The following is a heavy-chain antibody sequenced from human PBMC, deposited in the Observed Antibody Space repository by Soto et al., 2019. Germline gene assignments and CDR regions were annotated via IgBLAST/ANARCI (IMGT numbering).Heavy chain of an antibody. Sequence: EVQLVESGGGLVQPGGSVRLSCAPSGFTFSNYWMHWVRQAPGKGLVWVSRINSDGSTTGNADSVKGRFTISRDNAKNTLYLQMNSLRAEDTAVYYCVRGSVYNWRGDYWGQGTLVTVSS. J-gene: IGHJ4*02. CDR3: VRGSVYNWRGDY. CDR1: GFTFSNYW. CDR2: INSDGSTT. V-gene: IGHV3-74*01. D-gene: IGHD1-20*01.